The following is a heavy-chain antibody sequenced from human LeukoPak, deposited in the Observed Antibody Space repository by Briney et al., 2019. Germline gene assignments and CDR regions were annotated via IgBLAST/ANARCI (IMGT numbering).Heavy chain of an antibody. D-gene: IGHD4-23*01. CDR2: IYYSGST. CDR3: ARGGLRWFELDY. J-gene: IGHJ4*02. Sequence: PSETLSLTCTVSGGSISSYYWSWIRQPPGKGLEWIGYIYYSGSTNYNPSLKSRVTISVDTSKNQFSLKLSSVTAADTAVYYCARGGLRWFELDYWGQGTLVTVSS. CDR1: GGSISSYY. V-gene: IGHV4-59*01.